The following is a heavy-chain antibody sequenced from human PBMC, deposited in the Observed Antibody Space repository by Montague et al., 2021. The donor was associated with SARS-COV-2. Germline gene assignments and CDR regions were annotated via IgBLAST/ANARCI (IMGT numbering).Heavy chain of an antibody. Sequence: SETLSLTCTVTGGSISSSSYYWGWIRQPPGKGLEWIGSTYYSGSTYYNPSLKSRVTISVDTSKNQFSLKLSSVTAADTAVYYCARLRRGGLLSTPRFFDYWGQGTLVTVSS. J-gene: IGHJ4*02. CDR1: GGSISSSSYY. D-gene: IGHD3-16*02. V-gene: IGHV4-39*01. CDR2: TYYSGST. CDR3: ARLRRGGLLSTPRFFDY.